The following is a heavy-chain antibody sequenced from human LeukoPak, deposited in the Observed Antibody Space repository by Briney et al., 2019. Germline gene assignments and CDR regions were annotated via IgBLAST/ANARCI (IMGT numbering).Heavy chain of an antibody. D-gene: IGHD2-2*01. V-gene: IGHV3-23*01. J-gene: IGHJ4*02. CDR2: ISGGGGST. CDR3: AKAQPIGYCSSTSCSGFDY. CDR1: GFTFSSYA. Sequence: GGSLRLSCAASGFTFSSYAMSWVRQAPGKGLEWVSAISGGGGSTYYADSVKGRFTISRDNSKNTLYLQMNSLRAEDTAVYYCAKAQPIGYCSSTSCSGFDYWGQGTLVTVSS.